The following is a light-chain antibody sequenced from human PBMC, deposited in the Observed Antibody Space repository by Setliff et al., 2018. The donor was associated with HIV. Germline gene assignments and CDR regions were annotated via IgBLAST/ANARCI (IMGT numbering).Light chain of an antibody. CDR1: SSDVGGYNY. CDR2: DVT. Sequence: QSALAQPASVSGSPGQSITISCTGTSSDVGGYNYVSWYQQHPGKAPKLMMSDVTKRPPGVSTRFSGSKSGNTASLTISGLQAEDEADYYCSSYSRSSTFGVFGTGTKV. V-gene: IGLV2-14*01. CDR3: SSYSRSSTFGV. J-gene: IGLJ1*01.